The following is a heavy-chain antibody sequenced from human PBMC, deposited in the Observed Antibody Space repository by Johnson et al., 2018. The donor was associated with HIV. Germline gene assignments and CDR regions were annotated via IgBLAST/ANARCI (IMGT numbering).Heavy chain of an antibody. J-gene: IGHJ3*02. Sequence: QVQLVESGGGLVKPGGSLRLSCAASGFTFSSYAMHWVRQAPGKGLEWVAIISYDGTNKYYADSVKGRFTISRDNSKSMLYLQMNSLRAEDTAVYYCAGPSVVTTLTTTPWAFDIWGQGTMVTVSS. D-gene: IGHD4-17*01. CDR3: AGPSVVTTLTTTPWAFDI. CDR1: GFTFSSYA. CDR2: ISYDGTNK. V-gene: IGHV3-30*04.